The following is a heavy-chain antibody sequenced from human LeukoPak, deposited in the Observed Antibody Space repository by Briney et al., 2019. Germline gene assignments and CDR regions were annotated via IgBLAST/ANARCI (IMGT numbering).Heavy chain of an antibody. CDR1: GVSISSHY. CDR2: IYSGGST. V-gene: IGHV3-53*05. CDR3: AREEARWDAFDI. Sequence: ETLSLTCTVSGVSISSHYWSWVRQAPGKGLEWVSVIYSGGSTYYADSVKGRFTISRDNSKNTLYLQMNSLRAEDTAVYYCAREEARWDAFDIWGQGTMVTVSS. J-gene: IGHJ3*02. D-gene: IGHD6-6*01.